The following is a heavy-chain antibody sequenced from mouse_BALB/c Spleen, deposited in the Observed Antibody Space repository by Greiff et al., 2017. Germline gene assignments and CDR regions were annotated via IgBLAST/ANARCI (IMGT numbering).Heavy chain of an antibody. J-gene: IGHJ3*01. CDR2: IRLKSNNYAT. CDR3: TPFLAY. V-gene: IGHV6-6*02. CDR1: GFTFSNYW. Sequence: EVKVEESGGGLVQPGGSMKLSCVASGFTFSNYWMNWVRQSPEKGLEWVAEIRLKSNNYATHYAESVKGRFTISRDDSKSSVYLQMNNLRAEDTGIYYCTPFLAYWGQGTLVTVSA.